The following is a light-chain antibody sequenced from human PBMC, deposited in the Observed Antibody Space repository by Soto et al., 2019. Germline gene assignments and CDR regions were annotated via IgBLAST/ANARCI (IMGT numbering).Light chain of an antibody. CDR1: QSVSSY. V-gene: IGKV3-20*01. Sequence: EMVLTQSPDTLSLSPGERATLSCRASQSVSSYLAWYQQKPGQAPRLLIYGASSRATGIPDRFSGSGSGTDFTLTISRLEPEDFAVYYCQQYGSSPITFGQGTRLEIK. CDR2: GAS. CDR3: QQYGSSPIT. J-gene: IGKJ5*01.